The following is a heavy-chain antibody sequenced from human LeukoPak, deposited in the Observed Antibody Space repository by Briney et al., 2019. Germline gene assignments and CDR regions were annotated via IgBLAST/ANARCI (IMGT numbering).Heavy chain of an antibody. Sequence: GASVKVSCKASGGTFSSYAISWVRQAPGQGLEWMGGIIPIFGTANYAQKFQGRVTITADESTSTAYMELSSLRSEDTAVYYCARTPHLEGSYYGMDVWGQGTTVTVSS. V-gene: IGHV1-69*13. J-gene: IGHJ6*02. CDR3: ARTPHLEGSYYGMDV. D-gene: IGHD3-3*01. CDR1: GGTFSSYA. CDR2: IIPIFGTA.